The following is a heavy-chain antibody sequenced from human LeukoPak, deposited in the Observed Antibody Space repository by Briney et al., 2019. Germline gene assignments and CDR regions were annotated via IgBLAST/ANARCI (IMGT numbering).Heavy chain of an antibody. CDR1: GFTVSSNY. Sequence: PGGSLRLSCAASGFTVSSNYMSWVRQAPGKGLEWVSLIYSGGSTYCADSVKGRFTISRGNSKNTLYLQMNSLRAEDTAVYYCARDKSEYRYAYWSDYWGQGTLVTVSS. CDR2: IYSGGST. CDR3: ARDKSEYRYAYWSDY. J-gene: IGHJ4*02. V-gene: IGHV3-66*02. D-gene: IGHD5-18*01.